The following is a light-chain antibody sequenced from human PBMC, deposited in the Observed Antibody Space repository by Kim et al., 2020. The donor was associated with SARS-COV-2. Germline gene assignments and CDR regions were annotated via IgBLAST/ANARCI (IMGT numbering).Light chain of an antibody. CDR1: QGISFS. CDR3: LQDYNYPWT. V-gene: IGKV1-6*01. CDR2: AAS. Sequence: AIQMTQSPSSLSASVGDRVTITCRASQGISFSLGWYQQKPGKAPKLLIYAASILQSGVTARFSGSGSGTDFTLTISSLQPEDFATYYCLQDYNYPWTFGQGTKLEI. J-gene: IGKJ1*01.